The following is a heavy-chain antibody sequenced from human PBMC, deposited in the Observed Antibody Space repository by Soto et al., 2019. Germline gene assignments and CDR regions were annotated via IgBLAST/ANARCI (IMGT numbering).Heavy chain of an antibody. J-gene: IGHJ4*02. CDR2: IYTGGST. V-gene: IGHV3-53*02. CDR3: ARVSTTAKTFEY. Sequence: EVQLVETGGGLIQPGGSLRLSCTTSGITVGSSCMRWFRQAPGRGLEWVSVIYTGGSTYYADSVKGRFTISRDNSKNTLYLQMHSLRAEDTALYYCARVSTTAKTFEYWGQGTLVTVSS. CDR1: GITVGSSC.